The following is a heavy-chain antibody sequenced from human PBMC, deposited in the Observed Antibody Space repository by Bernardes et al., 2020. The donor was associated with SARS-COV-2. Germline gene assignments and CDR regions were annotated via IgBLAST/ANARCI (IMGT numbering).Heavy chain of an antibody. CDR3: AREGFGELLPKNDAFDI. CDR2: IYYSGST. CDR1: GGSISSYY. Sequence: SETLSLTCTVSGGSISSYYWSWIRQPPGKGLEWIGYIYYSGSTNYNPSLKSRVTISVDTSKNQFSLKLSSVTAADTAVYYCAREGFGELLPKNDAFDIWGQGTMVTVSS. J-gene: IGHJ3*02. V-gene: IGHV4-59*01. D-gene: IGHD1-26*01.